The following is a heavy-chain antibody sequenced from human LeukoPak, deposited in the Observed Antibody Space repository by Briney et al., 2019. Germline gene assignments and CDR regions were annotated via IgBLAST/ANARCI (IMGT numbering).Heavy chain of an antibody. J-gene: IGHJ4*02. CDR1: GFTFNNYD. D-gene: IGHD4-17*01. V-gene: IGHV3-23*01. Sequence: PGGSLRLSCAAFGFTFNNYDMNWVRQAPGEGLEWVSTITDSGDNSCYADSVKGRFTISRDNSKHTMYLQMSSLRADDAAVYYWAKRVGGYGEGGLDYWGQGTLVTVSS. CDR3: AKRVGGYGEGGLDY. CDR2: ITDSGDNS.